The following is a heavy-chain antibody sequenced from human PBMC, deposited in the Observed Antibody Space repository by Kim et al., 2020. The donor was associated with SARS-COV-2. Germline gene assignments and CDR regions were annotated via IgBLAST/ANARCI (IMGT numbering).Heavy chain of an antibody. Sequence: SVKVSCKASGGTFSSYAISWVRQAPGQGLEWMGGIIPIFGTANYAQKFQGRVTITADESTSTAYMELSSLRSEDTAVYYCARVGESPVGYQLLYRNNYYYYYYGMDVWGQGTTVTVSS. D-gene: IGHD2-2*02. CDR2: IIPIFGTA. CDR1: GGTFSSYA. CDR3: ARVGESPVGYQLLYRNNYYYYYYGMDV. V-gene: IGHV1-69*13. J-gene: IGHJ6*02.